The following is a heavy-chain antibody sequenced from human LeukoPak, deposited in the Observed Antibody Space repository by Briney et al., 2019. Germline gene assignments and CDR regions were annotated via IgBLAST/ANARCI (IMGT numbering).Heavy chain of an antibody. D-gene: IGHD6-19*01. J-gene: IGHJ5*02. CDR3: AKGGEQWLVFDWFDP. V-gene: IGHV3-23*01. Sequence: GGSLRLSCAASGFTFSSYAMSWVRQAPGKGLEWVSAISGSGGSTYYADSVKGRFTISRDNSKNTPYLQMNSLRAEDTAVYYCAKGGEQWLVFDWFDPWGQGTLVTVSS. CDR2: ISGSGGST. CDR1: GFTFSSYA.